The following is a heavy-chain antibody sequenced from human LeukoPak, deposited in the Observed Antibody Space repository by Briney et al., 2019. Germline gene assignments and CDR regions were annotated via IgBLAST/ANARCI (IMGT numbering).Heavy chain of an antibody. D-gene: IGHD5-12*01. CDR3: ARQEEWLRSYYYYYGMDV. CDR2: MNPNSGNT. V-gene: IGHV1-8*01. J-gene: IGHJ6*02. Sequence: WMGXMNPNSGNTGYAQKFQGRVTMTRNTSISTAYMELSSLRSEDTAVYYCARQEEWLRSYYYYYGMDVWGQGTTVTV.